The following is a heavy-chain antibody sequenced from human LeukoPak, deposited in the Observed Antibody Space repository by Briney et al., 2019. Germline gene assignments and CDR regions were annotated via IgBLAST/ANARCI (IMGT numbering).Heavy chain of an antibody. CDR2: ISGSGDST. J-gene: IGHJ3*02. D-gene: IGHD3-10*01. V-gene: IGHV3-23*01. Sequence: GGSLRLSCAASGFTFSSYAMSWVRQAPGKGLEWVSAISGSGDSTYYADSVKGRFSISRDNSKNTLYLQMNSLRAEDTAVYYCAKDHSSGSHAFDIWGQGTMVTVSS. CDR3: AKDHSSGSHAFDI. CDR1: GFTFSSYA.